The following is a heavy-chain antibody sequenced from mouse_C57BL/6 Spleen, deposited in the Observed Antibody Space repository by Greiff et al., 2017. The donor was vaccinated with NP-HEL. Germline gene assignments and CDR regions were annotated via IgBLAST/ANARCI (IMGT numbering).Heavy chain of an antibody. J-gene: IGHJ2*01. Sequence: EVQLVESGGGLVKPGGSLKLSCAASGFTFRSYAMSWVRQTPEKRLEWVATISDGGSYTYYPANVKGRFTISRDNAKNNLYLQMSHLKSEDTAMYYCAREGYYGSSYLDYWGQGTTLTVSS. CDR2: ISDGGSYT. CDR1: GFTFRSYA. D-gene: IGHD1-1*01. CDR3: AREGYYGSSYLDY. V-gene: IGHV5-4*01.